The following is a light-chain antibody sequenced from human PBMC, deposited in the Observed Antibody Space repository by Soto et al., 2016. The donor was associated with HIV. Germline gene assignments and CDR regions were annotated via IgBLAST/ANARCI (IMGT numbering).Light chain of an antibody. V-gene: IGLV3-21*03. J-gene: IGLJ2*01. CDR3: QVWDGASDHVV. Sequence: SYVLTQPPSVSVTPGKTASIACGGNNIGSKSVHWYQQRPGQAPVVVVFDDSDRPSRIPERFSGSKSGNTATLTTSRVEAGDEADYFCQVWDGASDHVVFGGGTRLAVL. CDR2: DDS. CDR1: NIGSKS.